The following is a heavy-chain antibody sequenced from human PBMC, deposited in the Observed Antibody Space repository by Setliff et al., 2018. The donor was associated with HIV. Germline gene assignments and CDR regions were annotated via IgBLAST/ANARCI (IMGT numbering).Heavy chain of an antibody. D-gene: IGHD5-12*01. V-gene: IGHV4-34*01. CDR3: ARGLLGSIEAN. J-gene: IGHJ4*02. CDR2: INYEGDT. Sequence: PSETLSLTCAVYGGSFSGYYWSWIRQPPGKGLEWIGEINYEGDTTYNPSLKSRVNMFIDTSKKQFSLKVASVTAADTAVYYCARGLLGSIEANWGQGTLVTVS. CDR1: GGSFSGYY.